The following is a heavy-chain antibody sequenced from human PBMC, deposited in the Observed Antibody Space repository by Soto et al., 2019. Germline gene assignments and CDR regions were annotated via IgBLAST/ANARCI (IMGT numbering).Heavy chain of an antibody. D-gene: IGHD3-16*01. CDR3: AREGGDGIDY. V-gene: IGHV4-31*03. J-gene: IGHJ4*02. Sequence: SETLSLTCTVSGVSIRRGSHYWSWIRQHPGKGLEWIGYIYYSGSTYYNLSLKRRITISISMSKNQFSLKLTSVTAADTAVYYCAREGGDGIDYWGQGTLVTVSS. CDR1: GVSIRRGSHY. CDR2: IYYSGST.